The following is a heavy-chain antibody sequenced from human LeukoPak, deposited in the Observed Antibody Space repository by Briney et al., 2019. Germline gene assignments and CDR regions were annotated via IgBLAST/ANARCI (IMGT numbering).Heavy chain of an antibody. Sequence: ASVKVSCKASGYTFTGYYMHWVRQAPGQGLEWMGWINPNSGGTNYAQKFQGRVTMTRDTSISTAYMELSRLRSDDTAVYYCARDIRTSCYVGWFDPWGQGTLVTVSS. CDR2: INPNSGGT. CDR1: GYTFTGYY. V-gene: IGHV1-2*02. CDR3: ARDIRTSCYVGWFDP. J-gene: IGHJ5*02. D-gene: IGHD2-2*01.